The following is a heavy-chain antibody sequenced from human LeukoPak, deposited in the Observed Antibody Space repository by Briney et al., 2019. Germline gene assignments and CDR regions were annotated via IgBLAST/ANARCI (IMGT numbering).Heavy chain of an antibody. D-gene: IGHD2-2*02. J-gene: IGHJ6*03. CDR3: AADHCSSTSCYTRNYYYYMDV. CDR2: IVVGSGNT. V-gene: IGHV1-58*02. Sequence: ASVKVSCKTSGFTLTIYDINWVRQATGQGLEWIGWIVVGSGNTNYAQKFQERVTFTRDMSTSTAYMELSSLRSEDTAVYYCAADHCSSTSCYTRNYYYYMDVWGKGTTVTVSS. CDR1: GFTLTIYD.